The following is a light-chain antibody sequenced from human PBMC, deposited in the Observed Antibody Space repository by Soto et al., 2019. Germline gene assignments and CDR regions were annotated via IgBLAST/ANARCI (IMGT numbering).Light chain of an antibody. V-gene: IGKV3-15*01. CDR2: GAS. CDR1: RSVISS. Sequence: EVVMTQAPPTLSLSPGERATRSCRASRSVISSLSWYQQKPGQPPSLPISGASTRAAGIPERFSGSGSGTEFTLTISSLQSEDFAVYYCQHYNTWPWTFGQGTKVDIK. J-gene: IGKJ1*01. CDR3: QHYNTWPWT.